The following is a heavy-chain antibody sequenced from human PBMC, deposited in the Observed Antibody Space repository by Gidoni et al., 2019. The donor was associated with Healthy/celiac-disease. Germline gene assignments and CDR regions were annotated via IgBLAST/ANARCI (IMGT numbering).Heavy chain of an antibody. Sequence: EVQLLESGGGLVQPGRSLRLSCAASGFTFDDSAMNWVRQSPGKGLEWFSGISWNSGSIGYADAVKCRFTTSRDNSKNALYLQLNSPRAEDTALYYCAKDITGIQLWTSIDYWGQGTLVTVSS. CDR3: AKDITGIQLWTSIDY. J-gene: IGHJ4*02. D-gene: IGHD5-18*01. CDR1: GFTFDDSA. V-gene: IGHV3-9*01. CDR2: ISWNSGSI.